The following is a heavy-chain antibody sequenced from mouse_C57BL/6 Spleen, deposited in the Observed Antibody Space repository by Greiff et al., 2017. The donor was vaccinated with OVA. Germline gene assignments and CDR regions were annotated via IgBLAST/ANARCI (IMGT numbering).Heavy chain of an antibody. D-gene: IGHD2-4*01. CDR1: GYTFTSYG. CDR2: ISPRSGNT. J-gene: IGHJ4*01. Sequence: QVQLQQSGAELARPGASVKLSCKASGYTFTSYGISWVKQRTGQGLEWIGEISPRSGNTYYNEKFKGKATLTADKSSSTAYMELRSLTSEDSAVYFCAYDYDGYYAMDYWGQGTSVTVSS. CDR3: AYDYDGYYAMDY. V-gene: IGHV1-81*01.